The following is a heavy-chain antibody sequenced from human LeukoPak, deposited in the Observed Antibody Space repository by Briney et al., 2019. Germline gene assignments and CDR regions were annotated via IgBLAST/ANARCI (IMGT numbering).Heavy chain of an antibody. D-gene: IGHD3-22*01. CDR3: AKLIMRPTYYYDSSGYSYYFDY. CDR1: GFIFSSYA. V-gene: IGHV3-23*01. Sequence: GGSLRLSCAPSGFIFSSYAMCWVRDAPGKGVEWVSAISGSGGSTYYADSVKGRFNISRDNSKNTLYLQMNSLRAEDTAVYYCAKLIMRPTYYYDSSGYSYYFDYWGQGTLVTVSS. CDR2: ISGSGGST. J-gene: IGHJ4*02.